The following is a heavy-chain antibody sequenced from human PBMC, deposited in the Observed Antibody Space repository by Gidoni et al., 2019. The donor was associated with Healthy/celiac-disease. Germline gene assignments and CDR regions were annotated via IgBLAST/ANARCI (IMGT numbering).Heavy chain of an antibody. V-gene: IGHV1-8*01. CDR3: ARVYYDFWSGSNYFDY. Sequence: QVQLVQSGAEVKKPGASVKVSCKASGYTFTSYDINWVRQATGQGLEWMGWMNPNSGNTGYAQKFQGRVTMTRNTSISTAYMELSSLRSEDTAVYYCARVYYDFWSGSNYFDYWGQGTLVTVSS. D-gene: IGHD3-3*01. J-gene: IGHJ4*02. CDR2: MNPNSGNT. CDR1: GYTFTSYD.